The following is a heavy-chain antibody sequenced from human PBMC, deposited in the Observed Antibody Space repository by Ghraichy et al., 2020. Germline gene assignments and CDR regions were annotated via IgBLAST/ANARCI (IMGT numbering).Heavy chain of an antibody. V-gene: IGHV4-59*01. J-gene: IGHJ4*02. CDR3: AGEGDTAMVRGAFDY. D-gene: IGHD5-18*01. CDR1: GGSISSYY. CDR2: IYYSGST. Sequence: SETLSLTCTVSGGSISSYYWSWIRQPPGKGLEWIGYIYYSGSTNYNPSLKSRVTISVDTSKNQFSLKLSSVTAADTAVYYCAGEGDTAMVRGAFDYWGQGTLVTVSS.